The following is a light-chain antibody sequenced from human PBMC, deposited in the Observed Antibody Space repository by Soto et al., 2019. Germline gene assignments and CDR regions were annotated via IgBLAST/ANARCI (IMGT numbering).Light chain of an antibody. CDR1: QSVSSSY. J-gene: IGKJ1*01. CDR3: QQYGSSPRT. V-gene: IGKV3-20*01. CDR2: GAS. Sequence: EIVLTQSPGTLSLSPGEGAPLSCLASQSVSSSYLAWYQQEPGQAPRLLIYGASTRATGIPARFSGSVSGTDFTLTISRLEPEDFAVYYCQQYGSSPRTFGQGTKVDIK.